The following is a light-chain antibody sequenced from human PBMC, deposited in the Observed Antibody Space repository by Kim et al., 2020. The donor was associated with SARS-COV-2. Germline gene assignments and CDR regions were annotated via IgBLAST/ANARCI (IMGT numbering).Light chain of an antibody. CDR1: QDISSY. V-gene: IGKV1-8*01. CDR2: DAS. CDR3: QQYYSYPWT. Sequence: ASTGDSVTIPCPTSQDISSYLAWYQQKPGKAPNLLIYDASTWQGGVPSRFSGSGSGTDFTLTISRLQSEDFASYYCQQYYSYPWTFGQGTKVEIK. J-gene: IGKJ1*01.